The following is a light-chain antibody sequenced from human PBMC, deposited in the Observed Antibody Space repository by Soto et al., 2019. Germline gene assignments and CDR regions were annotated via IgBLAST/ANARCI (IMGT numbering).Light chain of an antibody. V-gene: IGLV2-14*01. CDR2: EVS. CDR3: ASFTTTSTRV. J-gene: IGLJ1*01. Sequence: QSALTQPASVSGSPGQSITVSCTGTSSDIGFYNYVSWYQQHPGKAPKLIIYEVSNRPSGVSNRFSGSKSGNTASLTVSGLQAEDEADYYCASFTTTSTRVFGTGTSSPS. CDR1: SSDIGFYNY.